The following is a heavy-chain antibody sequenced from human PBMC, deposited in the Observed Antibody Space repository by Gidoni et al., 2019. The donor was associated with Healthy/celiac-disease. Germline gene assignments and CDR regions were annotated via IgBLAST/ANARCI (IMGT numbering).Heavy chain of an antibody. J-gene: IGHJ4*02. V-gene: IGHV4-61*01. CDR2: IYYSGST. CDR3: ARGVRFLEWGVDY. D-gene: IGHD3-3*01. Sequence: QVQLQESGPGLVKPSETLSLTCTVSGGSVSSGSYYWSWIRQPPGKGLEWIGYIYYSGSTNYNPYLKSRVTISVDTSKNQFSLKLSSVTAADTAVYYCARGVRFLEWGVDYWGQGTLVTVSS. CDR1: GGSVSSGSYY.